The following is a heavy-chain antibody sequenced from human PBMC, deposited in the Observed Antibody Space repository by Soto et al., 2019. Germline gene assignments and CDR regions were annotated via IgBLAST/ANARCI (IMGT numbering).Heavy chain of an antibody. J-gene: IGHJ4*01. D-gene: IGHD5-18*01. CDR2: ISYDGSNK. Sequence: GGSLRLSCAASGFTFSSYGMQWVRQAPGKGLAWVAVISYDGSNKYYADSVKGRFTISRDNSKNTMYLQMNSLRDEDTAVYDYAKDQRGYSYYNSGYWGQGTRVSVSS. CDR1: GFTFSSYG. V-gene: IGHV3-30*18. CDR3: AKDQRGYSYYNSGY.